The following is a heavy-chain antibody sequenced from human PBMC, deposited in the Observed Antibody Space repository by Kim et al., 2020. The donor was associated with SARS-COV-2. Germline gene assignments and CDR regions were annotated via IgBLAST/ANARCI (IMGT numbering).Heavy chain of an antibody. V-gene: IGHV4-39*01. J-gene: IGHJ5*02. CDR3: ARRLNGWFDP. Sequence: SETLSLTCTVSGVSISSGTYYWVWIRQPPGKGLEWIGSIFYSGSTYYSPSLKSRVTISVDTSNNQFSLQLRSVTAADTALYYCARRLNGWFDPWGQGTLVTVSS. CDR1: GVSISSGTYY. D-gene: IGHD2-8*01. CDR2: IFYSGST.